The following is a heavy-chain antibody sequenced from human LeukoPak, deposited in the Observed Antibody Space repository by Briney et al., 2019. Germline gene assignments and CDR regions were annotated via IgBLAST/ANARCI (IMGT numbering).Heavy chain of an antibody. CDR3: ARYIYGYLHH. D-gene: IGHD5-18*01. CDR1: GYTFTNYN. Sequence: GASVKVSCKASGYTFTNYNIHWVRQAPGQGLEWMGIINPSGGSTSYAQKFQGRVTMTRDTSTSTVYMELSSLRSEDTAVYYCARYIYGYLHHWGQGTLVTVSS. CDR2: INPSGGST. V-gene: IGHV1-46*01. J-gene: IGHJ5*02.